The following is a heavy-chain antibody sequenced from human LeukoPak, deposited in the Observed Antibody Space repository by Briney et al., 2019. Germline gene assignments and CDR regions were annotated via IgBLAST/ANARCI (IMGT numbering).Heavy chain of an antibody. CDR3: ARTYYDSSGYIDY. CDR1: GGSISSSSYY. CDR2: IYYSGST. Sequence: SETLSLTCTVSGGSISSSSYYWGWIRQPPGKGLEWIGSIYYSGSTYYNPSLKSRVTISVDTSKNHFSLKPSSVTAADTAVYYCARTYYDSSGYIDYWGQGTLVTVSS. D-gene: IGHD3-22*01. V-gene: IGHV4-39*07. J-gene: IGHJ4*02.